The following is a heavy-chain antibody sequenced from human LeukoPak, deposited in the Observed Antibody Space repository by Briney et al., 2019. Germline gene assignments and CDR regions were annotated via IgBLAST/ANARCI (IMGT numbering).Heavy chain of an antibody. V-gene: IGHV3-9*01. CDR1: GFTFDDYA. J-gene: IGHJ4*02. Sequence: GGSLRLSCAASGFTFDDYAMHWVRQAPGKGLEWVSGISWNSNSIGYADSVKGRFTISRDNAKNSLYLQMNSLRPEDTALYYCAKGRDGYNEPHDYWGQGPLVTVSS. D-gene: IGHD5-24*01. CDR3: AKGRDGYNEPHDY. CDR2: ISWNSNSI.